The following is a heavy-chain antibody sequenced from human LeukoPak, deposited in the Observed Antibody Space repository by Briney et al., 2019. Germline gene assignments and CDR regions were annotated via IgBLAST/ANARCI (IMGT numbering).Heavy chain of an antibody. Sequence: GGPLRLSCAVCGFLLSRYGMHGLRDAPGKGVEGVAFIRYGGSNKYYADRVKGRFTIQRDNPKNTVYAQMNSLRAEDTAIYYCARASGWYARGPDYYYYYMDVWDKGTTVTVSS. J-gene: IGHJ6*03. CDR2: IRYGGSNK. V-gene: IGHV3-30*02. D-gene: IGHD6-19*01. CDR3: ARASGWYARGPDYYYYYMDV. CDR1: GFLLSRYG.